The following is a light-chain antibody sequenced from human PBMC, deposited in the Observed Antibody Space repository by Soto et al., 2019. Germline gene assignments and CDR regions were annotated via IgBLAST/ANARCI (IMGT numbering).Light chain of an antibody. J-gene: IGKJ4*01. CDR2: DAS. CDR3: QQYDDIPLT. Sequence: DIQMTQSPSSLSASVGDRVTITCRASQDITDYLNWYQQKPGKAPRLLIYDASNLETGVPSRFRGSGSGTDFPFTISRLQTEDIATYYCQQYDDIPLTFGGGTKVELK. V-gene: IGKV1-33*01. CDR1: QDITDY.